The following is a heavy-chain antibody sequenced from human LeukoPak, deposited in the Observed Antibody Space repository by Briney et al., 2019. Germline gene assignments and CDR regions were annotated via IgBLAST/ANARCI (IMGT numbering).Heavy chain of an antibody. V-gene: IGHV3-43*02. CDR3: AKDIPYYYDSSGYLFDY. CDR2: ISGDGGST. D-gene: IGHD3-22*01. Sequence: GGSLRLSCAASGFTFDDYAMLWVRQAPGKGLEWVSLISGDGGSTYYADSVKGRFTISRDNSKNSLYLQMNSLRTEDTALYYCAKDIPYYYDSSGYLFDYWGQGTLVTVSS. CDR1: GFTFDDYA. J-gene: IGHJ4*02.